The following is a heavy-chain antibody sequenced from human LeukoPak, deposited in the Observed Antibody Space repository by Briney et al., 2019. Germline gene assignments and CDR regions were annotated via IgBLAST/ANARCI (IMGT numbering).Heavy chain of an antibody. CDR1: GDIVSSNSAA. V-gene: IGHV6-1*01. CDR2: TYYRSKWYN. CDR3: ARDGSGSYYRYYYYYYGMDV. D-gene: IGHD3-10*01. Sequence: PSQTLSLTCAISGDIVSSNSAAWNWIRQSPSRGLEWLGRTYYRSKWYNDYAVSVKSRITINPDTSKNQFSLQLNSVTPEDTAVYYCARDGSGSYYRYYYYYYGMDVWGQGTTVTVSS. J-gene: IGHJ6*02.